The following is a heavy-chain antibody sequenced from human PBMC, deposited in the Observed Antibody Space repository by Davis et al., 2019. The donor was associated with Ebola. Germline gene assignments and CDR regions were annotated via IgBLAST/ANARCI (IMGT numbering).Heavy chain of an antibody. D-gene: IGHD6-6*01. CDR1: EYTFTGHY. Sequence: ASVKVSCKASEYTFTGHYMHWVRQAPGQGLEWMGRINPNSGGTNYAQKFQGRVTMTRDTSISTAYMELSRLRSDDTAVYYCARGLSIAARPNNWFDPWGQGTLVTVSS. CDR3: ARGLSIAARPNNWFDP. CDR2: INPNSGGT. V-gene: IGHV1-2*06. J-gene: IGHJ5*02.